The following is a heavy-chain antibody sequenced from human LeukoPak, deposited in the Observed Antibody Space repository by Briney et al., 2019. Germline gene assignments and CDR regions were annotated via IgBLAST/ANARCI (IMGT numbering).Heavy chain of an antibody. CDR1: GFTFSSYD. D-gene: IGHD3-10*01. CDR3: ARGTQSPVSGYFDF. Sequence: GGSLRLSCAVSGFTFSSYDMNWVRQAPGKGLEWVSYISSTGTTMQYADSVRGRFTIARDNTKNSLYPQMNSLRAEDTAVYYCARGTQSPVSGYFDFWGQGTLVTVSS. CDR2: ISSTGTTM. J-gene: IGHJ4*02. V-gene: IGHV3-48*03.